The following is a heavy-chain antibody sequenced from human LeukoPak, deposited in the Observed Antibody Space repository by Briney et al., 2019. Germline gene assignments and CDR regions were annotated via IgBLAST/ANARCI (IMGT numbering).Heavy chain of an antibody. CDR3: AGGGTTVTYDY. J-gene: IGHJ4*02. D-gene: IGHD4-17*01. CDR1: GGSISSYY. CDR2: IYYSGST. Sequence: PSETLSLTSTVSGGSISSYYWSWIRQPPGKGLEWIGYIYYSGSTNYNPSLKSRVTISVDTSKNQFSLKLSSVTAADTAVYYCAGGGTTVTYDYWGQGTLVTVSS. V-gene: IGHV4-59*01.